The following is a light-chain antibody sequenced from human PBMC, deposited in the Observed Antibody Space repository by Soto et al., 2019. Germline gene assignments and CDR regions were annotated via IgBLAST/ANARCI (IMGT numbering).Light chain of an antibody. CDR3: QQYGSSPFT. CDR2: NAS. Sequence: EIVLTQSPGTLSLSPGERATLSCRASQTVSSGSLAWYQQKPGQAPRLLISNASRRATGIPDRFSGSGSGTDFTLTISRLEPEDFAVYYCQQYGSSPFTFGPGTKVDIK. CDR1: QTVSSGS. J-gene: IGKJ3*01. V-gene: IGKV3-20*01.